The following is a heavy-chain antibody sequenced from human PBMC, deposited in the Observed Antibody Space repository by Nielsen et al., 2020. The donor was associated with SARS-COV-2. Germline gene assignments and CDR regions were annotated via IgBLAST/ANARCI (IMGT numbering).Heavy chain of an antibody. Sequence: SETLSLTCSVSGGSISSHEYYWSWIRQSPGRGLEWIGYIYYSGNTYYNPSLKSRVTISVDTSRNQFSLRLDSVTAADTAVYYCARHAPGITGTMGLYYFDYWGQGTLVTVSS. CDR3: ARHAPGITGTMGLYYFDY. CDR2: IYYSGNT. V-gene: IGHV4-30-4*01. D-gene: IGHD1-7*01. J-gene: IGHJ4*02. CDR1: GGSISSHEYY.